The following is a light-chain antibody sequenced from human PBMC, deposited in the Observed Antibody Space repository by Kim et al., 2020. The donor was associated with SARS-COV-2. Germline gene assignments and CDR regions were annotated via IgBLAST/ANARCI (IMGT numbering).Light chain of an antibody. CDR2: QDN. J-gene: IGLJ2*01. V-gene: IGLV3-1*01. Sequence: VAPGPTDSIPCSGDHLGVKSACWYPQKPGPSSVLVIYQDNKRPSGIPARFSCSNSGNTATLTISGTQAMDEADYYCQAWDSSNVVFGGGTQLTVL. CDR1: HLGVKS. CDR3: QAWDSSNVV.